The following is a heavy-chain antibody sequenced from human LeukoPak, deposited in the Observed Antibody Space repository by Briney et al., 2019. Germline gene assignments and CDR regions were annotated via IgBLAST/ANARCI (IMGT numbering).Heavy chain of an antibody. V-gene: IGHV1-46*01. CDR3: ARELGGGYYFDY. D-gene: IGHD3-16*01. CDR1: GYTFTSYL. J-gene: IGHJ4*02. Sequence: ASVKVSCKASGYTFTSYLTHWVRQAPGLGLEWMGIITPSGDYTNYAQTFQGRVSMTSDPSTSTVHMELSSLRSEDTAVYYCARELGGGYYFDYWGQGILVTVSS. CDR2: ITPSGDYT.